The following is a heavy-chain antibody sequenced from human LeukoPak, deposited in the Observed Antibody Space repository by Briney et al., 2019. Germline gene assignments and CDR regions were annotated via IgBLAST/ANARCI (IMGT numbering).Heavy chain of an antibody. CDR3: ARGYNNPWDRYFDY. V-gene: IGHV3-30*02. CDR1: GFTFSSYG. Sequence: GGSLRLSCAASGFTFSSYGMHWVRQAPGKGLEWVAFIRYDGSNKYYADSVKGRFTISRDNSKNTLYLQMNSLRAEDTAVYYCARGYNNPWDRYFDYWGQGTLVTVSS. CDR2: IRYDGSNK. D-gene: IGHD1-14*01. J-gene: IGHJ4*02.